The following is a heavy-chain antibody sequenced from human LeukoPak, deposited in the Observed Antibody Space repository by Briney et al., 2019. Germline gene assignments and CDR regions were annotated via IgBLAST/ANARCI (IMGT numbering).Heavy chain of an antibody. CDR2: ISYDGSNK. V-gene: IGHV3-30*14. CDR3: ARASESLDCSGGSCFYYKHWYFDL. J-gene: IGHJ2*01. Sequence: PGGSLRLSCAASGFTFSSYAMHWVGQAPGKGREWVAVISYDGSNKYYAGSVKGRFTISRENAKNSLYLQMNSLRAGDTAVYYCARASESLDCSGGSCFYYKHWYFDLWGRGTLVTVSS. D-gene: IGHD2-15*01. CDR1: GFTFSSYA.